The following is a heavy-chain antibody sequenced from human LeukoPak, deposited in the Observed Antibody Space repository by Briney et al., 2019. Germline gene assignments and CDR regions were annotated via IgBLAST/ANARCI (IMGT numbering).Heavy chain of an antibody. CDR3: ARDYDYVWGSSCFDY. CDR1: GFTFSSYW. Sequence: GGSLRLSCAASGFTFSSYWMHWVRQAPGKGLVWVSRINSDGSSTSYADSVKGRFTISRDNAKNTLYLQMNSLRPEDTAVYYCARDYDYVWGSSCFDYWGQGTLVTVSS. V-gene: IGHV3-74*01. J-gene: IGHJ4*02. CDR2: INSDGSST. D-gene: IGHD3-16*01.